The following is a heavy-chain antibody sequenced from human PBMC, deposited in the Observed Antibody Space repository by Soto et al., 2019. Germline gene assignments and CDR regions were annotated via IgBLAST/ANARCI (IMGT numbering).Heavy chain of an antibody. J-gene: IGHJ6*02. CDR3: ARGLSSSAKYGMDV. V-gene: IGHV1-2*04. Sequence: ASVKVSCKASGYTFTGYYMHWVRQAPGQGLEWMGWINPNSGGTNYAQKFQGWVPMTRDTSISTADMELSRLRSDDTAVYYCARGLSSSAKYGMDVWGQGTTVTVSS. CDR1: GYTFTGYY. CDR2: INPNSGGT. D-gene: IGHD6-13*01.